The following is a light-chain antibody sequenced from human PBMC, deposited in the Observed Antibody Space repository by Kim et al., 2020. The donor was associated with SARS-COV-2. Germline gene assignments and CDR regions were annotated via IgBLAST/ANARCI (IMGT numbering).Light chain of an antibody. CDR1: TSNIGRNT. V-gene: IGLV1-44*01. Sequence: QRVTISCSGSTSNIGRNTVNWYQQRPGTAPKLLIYSNHQRPSGVPDRFSGSKSGTSASLAISGLQSEDEADYYCAAWDDSLNGFYAFGTGTKVTVL. J-gene: IGLJ1*01. CDR2: SNH. CDR3: AAWDDSLNGFYA.